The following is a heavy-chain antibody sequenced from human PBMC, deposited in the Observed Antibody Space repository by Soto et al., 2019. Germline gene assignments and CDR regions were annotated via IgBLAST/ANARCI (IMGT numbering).Heavy chain of an antibody. J-gene: IGHJ4*02. CDR2: IFHSGST. V-gene: IGHV4-4*02. D-gene: IGHD1-26*01. Sequence: SETLSLTCAVFGGSISNSNWWTWVRQPPGKGLDWIGEIFHSGSTNYNSSLMGRVTISVDKANNQFSLKLSSVTAADTAVYYCAHRPIVGAAIWGQGTLVTSPQ. CDR1: GGSISNSNW. CDR3: AHRPIVGAAI.